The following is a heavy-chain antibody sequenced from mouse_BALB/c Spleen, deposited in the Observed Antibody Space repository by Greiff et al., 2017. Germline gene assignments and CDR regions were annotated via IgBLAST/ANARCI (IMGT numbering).Heavy chain of an antibody. V-gene: IGHV2-5-1*01. CDR2: IWRGGST. CDR1: GFSLTRSG. Sequence: QVQLKESGPSLVQPSQSLSITCTVSGFSLTRSGVHWVRQSPGKGLEWLGVIWRGGSTDYNAAFMSRLSITKDNSKSQVFFKMNSLQADDTAIYYCAKNSMIGNFDDWGQGTTLTVSS. J-gene: IGHJ2*01. D-gene: IGHD2-3*01. CDR3: AKNSMIGNFDD.